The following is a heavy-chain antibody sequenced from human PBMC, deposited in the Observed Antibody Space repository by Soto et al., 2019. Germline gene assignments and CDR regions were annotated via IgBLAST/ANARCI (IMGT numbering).Heavy chain of an antibody. CDR3: ATSVGIGAAYFDY. D-gene: IGHD1-26*01. CDR2: FDPEDGET. CDR1: GYTLTELS. Sequence: ASVKVSCKVSGYTLTELSMHWVRQAPGKGLEWMGGFDPEDGETIYAQKFQGRVTMTEDTSTDTAYRELSSLRFEDTAVYYCATSVGIGAAYFDYWGQGTLVTVSS. V-gene: IGHV1-24*01. J-gene: IGHJ4*02.